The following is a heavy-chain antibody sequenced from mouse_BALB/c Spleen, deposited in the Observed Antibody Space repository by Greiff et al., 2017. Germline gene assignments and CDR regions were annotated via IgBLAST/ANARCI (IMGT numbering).Heavy chain of an antibody. J-gene: IGHJ4*01. CDR2: ISSGGGNN. CDR3: ARDSYAMDY. CDR1: GFTFSSYT. V-gene: IGHV5-9*03. Sequence: EVKLVESGGGLVKPGGSLKLSCAASGFTFSSYTMSWVRQTPEKRLEWVATISSGGGNNYYPDSVKGRFTISRDNAKNNLYLQMSSLRSEDTALYYCARDSYAMDYWGQGTSVTVSS.